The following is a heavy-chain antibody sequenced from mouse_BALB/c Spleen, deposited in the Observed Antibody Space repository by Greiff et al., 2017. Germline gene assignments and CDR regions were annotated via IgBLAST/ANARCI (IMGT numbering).Heavy chain of an antibody. CDR1: GFSLTSYG. CDR2: IWSGGST. J-gene: IGHJ4*01. CDR3: ARNWGYYGSYYAMDY. V-gene: IGHV2-2*02. D-gene: IGHD1-1*01. Sequence: QVQLQQSGPGLVQPSQSLSITCTVSGFSLTSYGVHWVRQSPGKGLEWLGVIWSGGSTDYNAAFISRLSISKDNSKSQVFFKMNSLQANDTAIYYCARNWGYYGSYYAMDYWGQGTSVTVSS.